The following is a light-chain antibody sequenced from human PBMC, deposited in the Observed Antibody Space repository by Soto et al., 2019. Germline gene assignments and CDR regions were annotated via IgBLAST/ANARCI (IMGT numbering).Light chain of an antibody. Sequence: ETVMTQSPATLSVSPGERATLSCRASHSVTLNLAWYQQTPGQAPRLLIYGASTRATGVPARFSGSGSGTEFTLTISSRQSEDFAVYYCQQYNNRPQTFGQGTKVEIK. J-gene: IGKJ1*01. CDR2: GAS. V-gene: IGKV3-15*01. CDR1: HSVTLN. CDR3: QQYNNRPQT.